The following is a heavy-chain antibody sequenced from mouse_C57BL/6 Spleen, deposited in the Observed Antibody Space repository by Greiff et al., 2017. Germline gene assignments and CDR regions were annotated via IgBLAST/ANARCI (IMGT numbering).Heavy chain of an antibody. CDR3: ATTVVSYYFDY. J-gene: IGHJ2*01. Sequence: VQLKESGPELVKPGASVKISCKASGYSFTGYYMNWVKQSPEKSLEWIGEINPSTGGTTYNQKFKAKATLTVDKSSSTAYMQLKSLTSEDSAVYYCATTVVSYYFDYWGQGTTLTVSS. CDR2: INPSTGGT. D-gene: IGHD1-1*01. V-gene: IGHV1-42*01. CDR1: GYSFTGYY.